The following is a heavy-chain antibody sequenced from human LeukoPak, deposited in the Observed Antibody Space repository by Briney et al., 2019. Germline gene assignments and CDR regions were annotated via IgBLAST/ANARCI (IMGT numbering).Heavy chain of an antibody. D-gene: IGHD1-26*01. J-gene: IGHJ3*02. Sequence: GGSLRLSCVASGFTFSSYWMSWVRQAPGKGLEWVANIKQDGSEKYYVDSVKGRFTISRDNAKKSLYLQMNSLRAEDTAIYYCAREVGTPQAFDIWGQGTMVTVSS. CDR2: IKQDGSEK. V-gene: IGHV3-7*01. CDR3: AREVGTPQAFDI. CDR1: GFTFSSYW.